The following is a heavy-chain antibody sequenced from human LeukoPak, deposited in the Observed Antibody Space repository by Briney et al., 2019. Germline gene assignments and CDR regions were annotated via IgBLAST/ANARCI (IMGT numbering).Heavy chain of an antibody. CDR1: GFTFSSYG. Sequence: GGSLRLSCAASGFTFSSYGMHWVRQAPGKGLEWVAFIRYDGSNKYYADSVKGRFTISRDNSKNTLYLQMNSLRAEDTAVYYCAKDVPYCSSTSCHTYYYYMDVWGKGTTVTVSS. V-gene: IGHV3-30*02. CDR2: IRYDGSNK. D-gene: IGHD2-2*02. J-gene: IGHJ6*03. CDR3: AKDVPYCSSTSCHTYYYYMDV.